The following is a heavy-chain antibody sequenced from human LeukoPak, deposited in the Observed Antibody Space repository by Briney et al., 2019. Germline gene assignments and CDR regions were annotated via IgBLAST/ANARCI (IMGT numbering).Heavy chain of an antibody. V-gene: IGHV4-59*01. CDR1: GGSISSYY. CDR2: IYYSGST. J-gene: IGHJ4*02. D-gene: IGHD3-16*02. Sequence: SETLSLTCTVSGGSISSYYWSWIRQPPGKGLEWIGYIYYSGSTNYNPSLKSRVTISVDTSKNQFSLKLSSVTAADTAVYYCARDRIIDYFDYWGQGTLVTVSS. CDR3: ARDRIIDYFDY.